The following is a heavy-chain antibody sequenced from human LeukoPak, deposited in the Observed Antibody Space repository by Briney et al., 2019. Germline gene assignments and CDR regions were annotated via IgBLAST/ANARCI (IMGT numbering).Heavy chain of an antibody. Sequence: PGGSLRLSCAASGFTFSSYAMSWVRQAPGKGLEWVSAISGSGGSTYYADSVKGRFTISRDNSKNPLYLPINSLRAEDTAVYYCAKTPNIVVVVAATPYYFDYWGQGTLVTVSS. CDR2: ISGSGGST. D-gene: IGHD2-15*01. J-gene: IGHJ4*02. CDR1: GFTFSSYA. CDR3: AKTPNIVVVVAATPYYFDY. V-gene: IGHV3-23*01.